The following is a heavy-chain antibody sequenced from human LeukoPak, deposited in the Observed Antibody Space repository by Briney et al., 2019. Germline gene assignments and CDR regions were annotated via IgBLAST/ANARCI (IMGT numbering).Heavy chain of an antibody. D-gene: IGHD5-12*01. J-gene: IGHJ3*02. V-gene: IGHV4-34*01. CDR3: ARHSRSGYGDYESAFDI. Sequence: SETLSLTCAVYGGSFSGYYWSWIRQPPGKGLEWIGEINHSGSTNYNPSLKSRVSISVDSSKNQFSLKVSSVTAADTAVYYCARHSRSGYGDYESAFDIWGQGTMVTVSS. CDR2: INHSGST. CDR1: GGSFSGYY.